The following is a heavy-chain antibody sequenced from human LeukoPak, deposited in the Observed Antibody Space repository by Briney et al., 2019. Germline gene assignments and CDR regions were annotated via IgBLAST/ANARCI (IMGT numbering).Heavy chain of an antibody. CDR2: INHSGST. CDR1: GGSFSGYY. J-gene: IGHJ4*02. D-gene: IGHD3-22*01. CDR3: ARGREDYYDSSGYYDGYY. V-gene: IGHV4-34*01. Sequence: LETLSLTCAVYGGSFSGYYWSWIRQPPGKGLEWIGEINHSGSTNYNPSLKSRVTISVDTSKNQFSLKLSSVTAADTAVYYCARGREDYYDSSGYYDGYYWGQGTLVTVSS.